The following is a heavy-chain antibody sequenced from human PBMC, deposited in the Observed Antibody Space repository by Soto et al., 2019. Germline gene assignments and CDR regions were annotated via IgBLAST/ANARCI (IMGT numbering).Heavy chain of an antibody. Sequence: GASVKVSCKASGYTFTSYGISWVRQAPGQGLEWMGWISAYNGNTNYAQKLQGRVTMTTDTSTSTAYMELRSLRSDDTAVYYCARVLYYYDSSGSTPLFDYWGQGTLVTVSS. CDR1: GYTFTSYG. D-gene: IGHD3-22*01. CDR3: ARVLYYYDSSGSTPLFDY. J-gene: IGHJ4*02. V-gene: IGHV1-18*01. CDR2: ISAYNGNT.